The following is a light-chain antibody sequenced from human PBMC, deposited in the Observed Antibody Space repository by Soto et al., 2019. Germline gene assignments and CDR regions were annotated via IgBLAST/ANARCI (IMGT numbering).Light chain of an antibody. Sequence: DIQMTQSPSTLSASVGDRATITYRASQPISSWLAWYQQKPRKAPKLLMYDASSLESGVPSRFSGSGSGTEFTLTISSLQPEDFATYYCQQSYSSPPTFGQGTKVDIK. CDR2: DAS. V-gene: IGKV1-5*01. CDR1: QPISSW. J-gene: IGKJ1*01. CDR3: QQSYSSPPT.